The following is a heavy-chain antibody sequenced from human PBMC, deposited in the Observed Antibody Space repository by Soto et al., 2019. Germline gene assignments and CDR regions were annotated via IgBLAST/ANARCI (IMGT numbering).Heavy chain of an antibody. D-gene: IGHD3-16*01. CDR1: GFTVSSKC. CDR3: VDGTWAY. V-gene: IGHV3-53*01. CDR2: TYTTGGT. Sequence: GGSLRLSCAVSGFTVSSKCMSWVRQAPGQGLEWVSVTYTTGGTKYADSVKGRFTISKDISKNTVYLQMKSLRVEDTAVYYCVDGTWAYWGQGTPFTVSS. J-gene: IGHJ4*02.